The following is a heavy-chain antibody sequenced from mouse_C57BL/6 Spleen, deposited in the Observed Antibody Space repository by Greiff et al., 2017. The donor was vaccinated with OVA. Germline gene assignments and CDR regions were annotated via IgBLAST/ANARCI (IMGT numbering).Heavy chain of an antibody. CDR3: ARGDYGYAMDY. CDR1: GYTFTSYW. D-gene: IGHD1-1*02. Sequence: VKLQQSGAELVMPGASVKLSCKASGYTFTSYWMHWVKQRPGQGLEWIGEIDPSDSYTNYNQKFKGKSTLTVDKSSSTAYMQLSSLTSEDSAVYYCARGDYGYAMDYWGQGTSVTVSS. J-gene: IGHJ4*01. V-gene: IGHV1-69*01. CDR2: IDPSDSYT.